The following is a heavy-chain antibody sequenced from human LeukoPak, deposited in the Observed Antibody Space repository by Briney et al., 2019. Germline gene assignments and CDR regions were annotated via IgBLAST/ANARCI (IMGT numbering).Heavy chain of an antibody. CDR2: WRYDGSP. Sequence: SETLSLTCAVSGGSISGRYWSWIRQPPGKGLEWIANWRYDGSPNYTPSLESRATISLDTSTNRFSLRLSSVTAADTAVYFCARLSCSDAVCPTLPYNHFDPWGQGTLVTVSS. J-gene: IGHJ5*02. CDR1: GGSISGRY. V-gene: IGHV4-59*08. CDR3: ARLSCSDAVCPTLPYNHFDP. D-gene: IGHD2-15*01.